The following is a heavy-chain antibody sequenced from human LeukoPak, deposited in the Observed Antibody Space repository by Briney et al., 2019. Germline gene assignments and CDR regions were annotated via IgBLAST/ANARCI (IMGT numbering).Heavy chain of an antibody. CDR2: IYYSGST. V-gene: IGHV4-39*07. Sequence: SETLSLTCTVSGGSISSSSYYWGWIRQPPGKGLEWIGSIYYSGSTYYNPSLKGRVTISVDTSKNQFSLKLSSVTAADTAVYYCARDRLIAAARLFFDYWGQGTLVTVSS. CDR3: ARDRLIAAARLFFDY. J-gene: IGHJ4*02. D-gene: IGHD6-13*01. CDR1: GGSISSSSYY.